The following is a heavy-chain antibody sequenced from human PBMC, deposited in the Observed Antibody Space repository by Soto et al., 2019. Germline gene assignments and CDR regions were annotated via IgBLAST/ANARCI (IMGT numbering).Heavy chain of an antibody. Sequence: EASVKVSCKASGYNFFGYYLHWLRQAPGQGLEWMGWINPDSGDTHYAHKFQGRVTVTRDTSISTTYMEMTRLTSDDTAVYYCARQAVYGTLNWFDPWGQGTLVTVSS. CDR3: ARQAVYGTLNWFDP. J-gene: IGHJ5*02. V-gene: IGHV1-2*07. CDR2: INPDSGDT. CDR1: GYNFFGYY. D-gene: IGHD6-19*01.